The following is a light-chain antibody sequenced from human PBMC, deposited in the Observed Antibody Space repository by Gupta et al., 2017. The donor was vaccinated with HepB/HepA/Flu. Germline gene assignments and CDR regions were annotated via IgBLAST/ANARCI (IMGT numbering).Light chain of an antibody. Sequence: DIQMTQSPSSLSASVGDRVTITCRASQGIRDDLSWYQQKPGRAPKRLIYSASSLQNGVPSRFSGSGSGTEFTLTISSLQPEDSAIYYCRQHNGYPVTFGQGTRVEI. CDR1: QGIRDD. J-gene: IGKJ5*01. CDR2: SAS. V-gene: IGKV1-17*01. CDR3: RQHNGYPVT.